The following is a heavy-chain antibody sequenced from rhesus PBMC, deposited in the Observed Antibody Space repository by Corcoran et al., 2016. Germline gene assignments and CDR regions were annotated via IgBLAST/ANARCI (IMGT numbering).Heavy chain of an antibody. V-gene: IGHV4-173*01. CDR3: ARDTVTTLLYWYFDL. D-gene: IGHD4-23*01. J-gene: IGHJ2*01. Sequence: QLQLQESGPGLVKPSETLSLTCAVSGGSISSNYWSWIRQPPGKGLEWIGRIYGSGGSTESNPPLKSRVSISSDTSKNQFSLNLSSVTAADTAVYYCARDTVTTLLYWYFDLWGPGTPITISS. CDR2: IYGSGGST. CDR1: GGSISSNY.